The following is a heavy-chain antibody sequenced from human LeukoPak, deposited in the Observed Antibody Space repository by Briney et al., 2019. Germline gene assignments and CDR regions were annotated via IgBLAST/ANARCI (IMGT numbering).Heavy chain of an antibody. V-gene: IGHV4-30-2*01. CDR2: IYHRGST. CDR3: ARGYGDYFVGAFDI. D-gene: IGHD4-17*01. J-gene: IGHJ3*02. Sequence: SQTLSLTCAVSGGSISSGGYSWSWIRQPPGKGLEWIGYIYHRGSTYYNPSLKSRVTISVDRSKNQFSLKLSSVTAADTAVYYCARGYGDYFVGAFDIWGQGKMVTVSS. CDR1: GGSISSGGYS.